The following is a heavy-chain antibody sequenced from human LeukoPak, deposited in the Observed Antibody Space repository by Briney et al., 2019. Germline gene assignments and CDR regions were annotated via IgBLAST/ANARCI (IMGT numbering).Heavy chain of an antibody. V-gene: IGHV3-53*01. CDR1: GFTVSSNY. Sequence: PGGSLRLSCAASGFTVSSNYMSWVRQAPGKGLEWVSVIYSGGSTNYADSVKGRFTISRDNSKNTLYLQMNSLRAEDTAVYYCGGSTWLTVFDYWGQGTLVTVSS. CDR2: IYSGGST. J-gene: IGHJ4*02. D-gene: IGHD6-13*01. CDR3: GGSTWLTVFDY.